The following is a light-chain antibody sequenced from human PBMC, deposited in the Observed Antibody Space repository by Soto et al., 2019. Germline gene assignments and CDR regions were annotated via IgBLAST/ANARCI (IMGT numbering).Light chain of an antibody. J-gene: IGLJ2*01. CDR1: AGAVTSAYY. Sequence: QTVVTQEPSLTVSPGWTVTLTCASSAGAVTSAYYTNWLQQKPGQAPRALIYSTSEKHSWTPARFSGSLLGGKAALTLSAAQPEDEADYYCLLYYGGAQVLFGGGTKLTVL. V-gene: IGLV7-43*01. CDR3: LLYYGGAQVL. CDR2: STS.